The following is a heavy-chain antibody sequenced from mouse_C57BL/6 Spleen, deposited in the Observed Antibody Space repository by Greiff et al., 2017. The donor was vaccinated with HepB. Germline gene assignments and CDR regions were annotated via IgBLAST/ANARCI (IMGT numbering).Heavy chain of an antibody. D-gene: IGHD2-4*01. CDR1: GYTFTSYG. J-gene: IGHJ3*01. CDR3: ARRDDYDGLAY. CDR2: IYIGNGYT. V-gene: IGHV1-58*01. Sequence: VQLKESGAELVRPGASVKMSCTTSGYTFTSYGINWVKQRPGQGLEWIGYIYIGNGYTEYNEKFKGKATLTSDTSSSTAYMQISSLTSEDSAIFFCARRDDYDGLAYWGQGTLVTVSA.